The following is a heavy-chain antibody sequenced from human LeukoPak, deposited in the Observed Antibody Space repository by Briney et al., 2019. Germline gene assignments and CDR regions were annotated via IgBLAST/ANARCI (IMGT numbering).Heavy chain of an antibody. CDR2: ISASGRNR. J-gene: IGHJ4*02. D-gene: IGHD1/OR15-1a*01. V-gene: IGHV3-23*01. CDR3: AKLVGTGTTSTDY. CDR1: GFTFSNYA. Sequence: GGSLRLSCAASGFTFSNYAMTWVRQAAGEGLELVSAISASGRNRDYADSVKGRFIISRNNSENSLSLQTNSLRAEHTAIYDCAKLVGTGTTSTDYWGQGTLVTVSS.